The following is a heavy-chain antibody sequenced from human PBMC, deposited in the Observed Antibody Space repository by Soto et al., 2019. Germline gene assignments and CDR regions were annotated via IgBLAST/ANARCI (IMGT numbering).Heavy chain of an antibody. CDR1: GGTFSSYA. D-gene: IGHD6-13*01. CDR2: IIPIFGSA. J-gene: IGHJ6*02. Sequence: GASVKVSCKASGGTFSSYAISWVRQAPGQGLEWMGGIIPIFGSANYAQKFQGRVTITADKSTSTAYMELSSLRSEDTAVYYCARSIAAATYYYYGMDVWGQGTTVTSP. V-gene: IGHV1-69*06. CDR3: ARSIAAATYYYYGMDV.